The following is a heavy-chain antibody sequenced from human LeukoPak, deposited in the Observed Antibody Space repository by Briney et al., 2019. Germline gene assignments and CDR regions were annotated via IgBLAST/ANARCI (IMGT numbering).Heavy chain of an antibody. J-gene: IGHJ6*02. V-gene: IGHV3-30-3*01. D-gene: IGHD3-3*01. CDR3: ARDGVGVVNTGEYYYYGMDV. Sequence: GGSLRLSCAASGFTFSSYAMHWVRQAPGKGLEWVAVISYDGSNKYYADSVKGRFTISRDNSKNTLYLQMNSLRAEDTAVYYCARDGVGVVNTGEYYYYGMDVWGQGTTVTVSS. CDR2: ISYDGSNK. CDR1: GFTFSSYA.